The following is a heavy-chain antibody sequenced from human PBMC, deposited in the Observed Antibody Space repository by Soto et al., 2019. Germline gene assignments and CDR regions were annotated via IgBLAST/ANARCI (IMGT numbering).Heavy chain of an antibody. CDR3: AREYYYGSGSPDKTGFYGMDV. CDR2: INPSGGST. J-gene: IGHJ6*02. D-gene: IGHD3-10*01. V-gene: IGHV1-46*03. CDR1: GYTFTSYY. Sequence: ASVKVSCKASGYTFTSYYMHWVRQAPGQGLEWMGIINPSGGSTSYAQKFQGRVNMTRDTSTSTVYMELSSLRSDDTAVYYCAREYYYGSGSPDKTGFYGMDVWGQGTTVTVSS.